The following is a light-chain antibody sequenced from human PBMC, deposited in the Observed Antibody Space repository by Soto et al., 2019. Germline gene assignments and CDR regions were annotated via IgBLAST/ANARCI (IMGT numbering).Light chain of an antibody. Sequence: QSVLTHPPSVSAAPGQKVTISCSGSSSNIWGNSVSWYQQLPGTAPKLLIYDDDKRPSWIPDRFSCSKSGTSATLGITGLQNGDEDDYYCGSWDSSLXAYVFASGTKV. J-gene: IGLJ1*01. CDR3: GSWDSSLXAYV. CDR2: DDD. V-gene: IGLV1-51*01. CDR1: SSNIWGNS.